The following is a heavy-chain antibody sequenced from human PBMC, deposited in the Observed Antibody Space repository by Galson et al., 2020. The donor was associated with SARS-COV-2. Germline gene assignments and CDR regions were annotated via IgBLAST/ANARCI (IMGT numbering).Heavy chain of an antibody. CDR3: ARGPHYYDSSGYYGLDY. CDR2: ISSSSSYI. CDR1: GFTFSNYS. V-gene: IGHV3-21*01. Sequence: GGSLRLSCAASGFTFSNYSMNWVRQAPGKGLEWVSSISSSSSYIYYADSVKGRFTISRDNAKNSLYLQMNSLRAEDTAVYYCARGPHYYDSSGYYGLDYWGQGTLVTVSS. J-gene: IGHJ4*02. D-gene: IGHD3-22*01.